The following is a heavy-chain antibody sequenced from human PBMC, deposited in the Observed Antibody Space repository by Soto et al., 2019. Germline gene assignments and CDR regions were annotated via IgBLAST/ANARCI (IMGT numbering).Heavy chain of an antibody. CDR3: ARGARLLWFGVGNDWFDP. V-gene: IGHV4-30-4*01. D-gene: IGHD3-10*01. CDR2: IYYSGST. J-gene: IGHJ5*02. Sequence: QVQLQESGPGLVKPSQTLSLTCTVSGGSISSGDYYWSWIRQPPGKGLEWIGYIYYSGSTYYNPSLKSRVTISVDTSKNQFSLKLSSVTAADTAVYYWARGARLLWFGVGNDWFDPWGQGTLVTVSS. CDR1: GGSISSGDYY.